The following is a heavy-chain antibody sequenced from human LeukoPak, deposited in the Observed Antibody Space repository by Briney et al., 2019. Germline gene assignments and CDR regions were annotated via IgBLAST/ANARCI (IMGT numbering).Heavy chain of an antibody. J-gene: IGHJ4*02. Sequence: ASVKVSCKASGYTFTGYYIHWVRQAPGQGLEWMGWINPNNGGTNYAQKFQGWVTMTRDTSISTAYMELNRLRSDDTAAYYCARDRHSGNYYLDFWGQGTLVTVSS. V-gene: IGHV1-2*04. D-gene: IGHD1-26*01. CDR3: ARDRHSGNYYLDF. CDR2: INPNNGGT. CDR1: GYTFTGYY.